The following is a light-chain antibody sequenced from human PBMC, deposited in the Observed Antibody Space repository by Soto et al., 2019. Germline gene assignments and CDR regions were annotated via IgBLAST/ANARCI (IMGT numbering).Light chain of an antibody. CDR1: SSDVGGYNY. J-gene: IGLJ2*01. CDR3: SSYTSSGTLV. Sequence: QSALTQPASVSGSPGQSITISCTGTSSDVGGYNYVSWYQQHPDKAPKLMIYEVSNRPSGVSNRFSGSKSGNTASLTISGLQAEDEAHYSCSSYTSSGTLVFGGGTKLTVL. V-gene: IGLV2-14*01. CDR2: EVS.